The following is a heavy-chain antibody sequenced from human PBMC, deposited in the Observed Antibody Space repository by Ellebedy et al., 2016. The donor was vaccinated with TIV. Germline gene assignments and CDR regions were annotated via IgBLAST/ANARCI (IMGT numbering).Heavy chain of an antibody. Sequence: GESLKISXAASGFTFSGYWMAWVRLVPGRGLEWVANMREDGTQTYYVDSLRGRFSISRDDAKKTLYLQMNSLTDEDTAVYYCARENYKSCDSWGQGTLVTVSS. CDR1: GFTFSGYW. V-gene: IGHV3-7*01. CDR3: ARENYKSCDS. CDR2: MREDGTQT. J-gene: IGHJ4*02. D-gene: IGHD5-24*01.